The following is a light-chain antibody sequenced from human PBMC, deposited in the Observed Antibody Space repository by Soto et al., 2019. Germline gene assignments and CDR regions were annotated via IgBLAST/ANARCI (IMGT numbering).Light chain of an antibody. J-gene: IGLJ2*01. CDR2: DVS. CDR1: SSDVGAYNY. Sequence: QSVLTQPACVSGSPGQSIAISCTGTSSDVGAYNYVSWYQQHPGKAPKLMIHDVSNRPSGISDRFSGSKSGNTASLTISGLQAEDEADYYCSSYTSTKTLLFGGGTKLTVL. V-gene: IGLV2-14*03. CDR3: SSYTSTKTLL.